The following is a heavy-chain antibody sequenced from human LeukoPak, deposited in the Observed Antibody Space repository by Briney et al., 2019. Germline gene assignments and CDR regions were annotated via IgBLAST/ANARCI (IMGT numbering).Heavy chain of an antibody. CDR2: IYYSGST. CDR1: GGSIRSYY. J-gene: IGHJ4*02. Sequence: PSETPSLTCTVSGGSIRSYYWGWIRQPPAKGLEWIGRIYYSGSTYYNPSLKSRVTISVDTSNNQFSLKLSSVTAADTAVYYCARQGTAYNWNDRPIDYWGQGTLVTVSS. CDR3: ARQGTAYNWNDRPIDY. V-gene: IGHV4-39*01. D-gene: IGHD1-1*01.